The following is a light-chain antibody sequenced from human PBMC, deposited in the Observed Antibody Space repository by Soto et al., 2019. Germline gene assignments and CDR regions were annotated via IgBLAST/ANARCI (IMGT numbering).Light chain of an antibody. CDR3: QQYINWPPWT. J-gene: IGKJ1*01. V-gene: IGKV3-15*01. Sequence: EIVMTQSPVTLSVSPGERATLSCRASQSVGIRLAWYQQKPGKSPRLLIHGASTRATGIPARFSGSGSGTEFTLTISGLQSEDFAVYYCQQYINWPPWTFGQVTKVEIK. CDR2: GAS. CDR1: QSVGIR.